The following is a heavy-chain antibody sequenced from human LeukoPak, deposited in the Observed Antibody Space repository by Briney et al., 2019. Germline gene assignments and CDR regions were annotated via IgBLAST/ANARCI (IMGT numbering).Heavy chain of an antibody. D-gene: IGHD3-22*01. Sequence: GASVKVSCKASGYTFTGYYMHWVRQATGQGLEWMGWMNPNSGNTGYAQKFQGRVTITRNTSISTAYMELSSLRSEDTAVYYCARVLDLKYYYDSSGPPGTSPYAFDIWGQGTMVTVSS. J-gene: IGHJ3*02. CDR3: ARVLDLKYYYDSSGPPGTSPYAFDI. V-gene: IGHV1-8*03. CDR1: GYTFTGYY. CDR2: MNPNSGNT.